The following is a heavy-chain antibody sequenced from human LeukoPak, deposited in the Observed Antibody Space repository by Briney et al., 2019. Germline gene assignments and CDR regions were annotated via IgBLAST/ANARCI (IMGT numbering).Heavy chain of an antibody. V-gene: IGHV3-30*02. J-gene: IGHJ4*02. CDR3: AKDSLADIDY. Sequence: GGSLRLSCAASGSILSTYGMYWVRQAPGKGLEWVAFIRHDGSIKNYADSVKGRSTISRDNSKNTLYLQMNSLRAEDTAVYYCAKDSLADIDYWGQGTLVTVSS. D-gene: IGHD3-16*01. CDR1: GSILSTYG. CDR2: IRHDGSIK.